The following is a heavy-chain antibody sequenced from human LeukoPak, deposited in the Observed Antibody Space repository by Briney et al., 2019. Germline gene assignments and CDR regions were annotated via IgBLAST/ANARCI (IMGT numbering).Heavy chain of an antibody. CDR2: IIPIFGTA. D-gene: IGHD3-16*02. CDR1: GGTFSSYA. J-gene: IGHJ4*02. CDR3: ARGVTKLGELSP. V-gene: IGHV1-69*05. Sequence: SVKVSCKASGGTFSSYAISWVRQAPGQGLEWMGGIIPIFGTANYAQKFQGRVTITTDKSTSTAYMELSSLRSEDTAVYYCARGVTKLGELSPWGQGTLVTVSS.